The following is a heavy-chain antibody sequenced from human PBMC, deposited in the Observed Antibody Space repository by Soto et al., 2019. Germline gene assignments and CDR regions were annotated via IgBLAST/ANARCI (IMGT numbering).Heavy chain of an antibody. Sequence: SVKVSCKASGDTFTSYGISWVRQAPGQGLEGMGWISADNGNTDYAQKLKGRVTMTTATSTSTAYRELRRLRSDATAVYYSARDTVRGQDYYYYYGMDVWG. CDR1: GDTFTSYG. V-gene: IGHV1-18*01. D-gene: IGHD4-4*01. CDR2: ISADNGNT. CDR3: ARDTVRGQDYYYYYGMDV. J-gene: IGHJ6*02.